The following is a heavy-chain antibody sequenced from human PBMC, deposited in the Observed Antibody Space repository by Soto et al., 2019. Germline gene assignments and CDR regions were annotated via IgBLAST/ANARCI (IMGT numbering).Heavy chain of an antibody. D-gene: IGHD3-9*01. Sequence: SETLSLTCSVSGGSISSSSYYWGWIRQPSGKGLEWIGSIYYSGSTSYNPSLKSRVTISVDTSKNQFSLKLSSVTAADTAVYYCARHYDILTGYYWAWFDPWGQGTLVTVSS. V-gene: IGHV4-39*01. CDR1: GGSISSSSYY. CDR2: IYYSGST. J-gene: IGHJ5*02. CDR3: ARHYDILTGYYWAWFDP.